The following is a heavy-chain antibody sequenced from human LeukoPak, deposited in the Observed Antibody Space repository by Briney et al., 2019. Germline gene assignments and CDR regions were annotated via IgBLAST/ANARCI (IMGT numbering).Heavy chain of an antibody. CDR2: IYYSGTT. Sequence: SETLSLTCTVSGGSISSYYWSWIRQPPGKGLEWIGSIYYSGTTHYSPSLESRVTISVDTSKNQFSLKLASVTAADTAIYYCAKGAGGFSYYNWFDPWGQGTLVTVSS. CDR1: GGSISSYY. CDR3: AKGAGGFSYYNWFDP. V-gene: IGHV4-59*12. D-gene: IGHD5-18*01. J-gene: IGHJ5*02.